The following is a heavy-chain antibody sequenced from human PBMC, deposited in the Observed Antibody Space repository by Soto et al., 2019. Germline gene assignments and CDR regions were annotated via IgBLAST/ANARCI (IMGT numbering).Heavy chain of an antibody. Sequence: GASVKVSCKASGYTFTSYGISWVRQAPGQGLEWMGWISAYNGNTNYAQKLQDRVTMTTDTSTSTAYMELRSLRSDDTAVYYCARVMLRVTRTYYYMDVWGKGTTVTVSS. CDR2: ISAYNGNT. CDR3: ARVMLRVTRTYYYMDV. CDR1: GYTFTSYG. J-gene: IGHJ6*03. V-gene: IGHV1-18*01. D-gene: IGHD3-10*01.